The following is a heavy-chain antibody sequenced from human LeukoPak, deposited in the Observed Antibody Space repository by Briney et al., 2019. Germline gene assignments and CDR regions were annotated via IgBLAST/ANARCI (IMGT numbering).Heavy chain of an antibody. Sequence: ASVKVSCKASGGTFSSNAISWVRQAPGQGLEWMGRITPILGIANYAQKFQGRVTITADKSTSTAYMELSSLRSEDTAVYYCAGDIIVVVPAAIRENWFDPWGQGTLVTVSS. V-gene: IGHV1-69*04. D-gene: IGHD2-2*02. CDR3: AGDIIVVVPAAIRENWFDP. CDR1: GGTFSSNA. J-gene: IGHJ5*02. CDR2: ITPILGIA.